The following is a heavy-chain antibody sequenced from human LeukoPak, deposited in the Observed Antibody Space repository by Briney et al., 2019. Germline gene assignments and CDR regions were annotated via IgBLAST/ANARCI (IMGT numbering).Heavy chain of an antibody. J-gene: IGHJ4*02. CDR3: ARRPHGDSSGWSMDY. CDR1: GFLFNTYA. D-gene: IGHD6-19*01. CDR2: ISYDGSNK. V-gene: IGHV3-30-3*01. Sequence: GGSLRLSCATSGFLFNTYALHWVRQAPGKGLERVAVISYDGSNKYYADSVKGRFTISRDNSKNTLYLQMNSLRAEDTAVYYCARRPHGDSSGWSMDYWGQGTLVTVSS.